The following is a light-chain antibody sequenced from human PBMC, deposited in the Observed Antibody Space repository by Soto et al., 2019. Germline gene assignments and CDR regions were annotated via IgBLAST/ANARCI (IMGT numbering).Light chain of an antibody. CDR3: QQYNSYS. J-gene: IGKJ1*01. Sequence: DVQMTQSPSTLSASVGDRVTITCRAIQSISSWLAWYQQKPGKAPKPLIYDASSLESGVPSRFSGSGSGTEFTLTISRLEPDDFATYYFQQYNSYSFGQGTKVDIK. V-gene: IGKV1-5*01. CDR2: DAS. CDR1: QSISSW.